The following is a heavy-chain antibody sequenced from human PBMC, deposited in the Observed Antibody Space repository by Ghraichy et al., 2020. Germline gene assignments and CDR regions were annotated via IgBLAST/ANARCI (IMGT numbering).Heavy chain of an antibody. Sequence: SETLSLTCTVSGGSISSYYWSWIRQPPGKGLEWIGYIYYSESTNYNPSLKSRVTISIDTPKNQISLKVSSVTAADTAVYYCARGPIAAAAGWFDPWGQGTLVTVSS. J-gene: IGHJ5*02. D-gene: IGHD6-13*01. CDR3: ARGPIAAAAGWFDP. CDR2: IYYSEST. V-gene: IGHV4-59*01. CDR1: GGSISSYY.